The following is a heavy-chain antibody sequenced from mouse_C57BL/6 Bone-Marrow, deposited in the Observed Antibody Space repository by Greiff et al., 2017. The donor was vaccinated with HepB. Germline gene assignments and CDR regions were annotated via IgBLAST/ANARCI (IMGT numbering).Heavy chain of an antibody. J-gene: IGHJ2*01. CDR1: GFTFSSYA. CDR2: ISDGGSYT. Sequence: EVQLVESGGGLVKPGGSLKLSCAASGFTFSSYAMSWVRQTPEKRLEWVATISDGGSYTYYPDNVKGRFTISRDNAKNNLYLQMSHLKSEDTAMYYCARAGKNGNYDFDYWGQGTTLTVSS. D-gene: IGHD2-1*01. V-gene: IGHV5-4*01. CDR3: ARAGKNGNYDFDY.